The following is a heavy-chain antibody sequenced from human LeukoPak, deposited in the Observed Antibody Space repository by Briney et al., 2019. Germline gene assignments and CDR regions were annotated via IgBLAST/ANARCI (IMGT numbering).Heavy chain of an antibody. J-gene: IGHJ4*02. CDR2: IYYSGST. D-gene: IGHD6-19*01. V-gene: IGHV4-59*01. CDR1: GGSISSYY. Sequence: SETLSLTCTVSGGSISSYYWSWIRQPPGKGLEGIGYIYYSGSTNYNPSLKSRVTISVDTSKNQFSLKLSSVTAADTAVYYCARSKQWLVRHFDYWGQGTLVTVSS. CDR3: ARSKQWLVRHFDY.